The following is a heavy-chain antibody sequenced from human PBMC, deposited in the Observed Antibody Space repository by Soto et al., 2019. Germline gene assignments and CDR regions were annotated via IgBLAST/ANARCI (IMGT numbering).Heavy chain of an antibody. D-gene: IGHD6-13*01. J-gene: IGHJ6*02. V-gene: IGHV3-30-3*01. CDR3: ARPCLYSSNPHYYYYGMDV. CDR2: ISYDGTNE. CDR1: GFTCSSYP. Sequence: PGGSLRLSCAASGFTCSSYPMDWVRQAPGKGLEWVAVISYDGTNEHYADSVKGRFTISRDNSKNTLYLQMNSLRAEDTAVYYCARPCLYSSNPHYYYYGMDVWGQGTTVTVSS.